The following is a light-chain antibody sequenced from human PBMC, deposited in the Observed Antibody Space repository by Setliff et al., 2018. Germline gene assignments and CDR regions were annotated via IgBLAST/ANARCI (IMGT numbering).Light chain of an antibody. CDR1: SNDIGNYKY. J-gene: IGLJ3*02. Sequence: QSALTQPASVSGSPGQSVTISCTGTSNDIGNYKYVSWYQHQPGKAPKVIIFDVNNRPSGVSNRFSGSKSGNTASLTISWLQPEDEAHYYCSSYTTRSTRVFGGGTKGTVL. CDR3: SSYTTRSTRV. V-gene: IGLV2-14*03. CDR2: DVN.